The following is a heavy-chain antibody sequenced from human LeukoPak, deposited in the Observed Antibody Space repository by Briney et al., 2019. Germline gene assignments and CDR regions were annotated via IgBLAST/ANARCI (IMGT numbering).Heavy chain of an antibody. CDR2: ISAYNGNT. J-gene: IGHJ4*02. Sequence: GASVKVSCKASGYTFTGYYMHWVRQAPGQGLEWMGWISAYNGNTNYAQKLQGRVTMTTDTSTSTAYMELRSLRSDDTAVYYCARSDYGGNSNGYWGQGTLVTVSS. D-gene: IGHD4-23*01. CDR1: GYTFTGYY. V-gene: IGHV1-18*04. CDR3: ARSDYGGNSNGY.